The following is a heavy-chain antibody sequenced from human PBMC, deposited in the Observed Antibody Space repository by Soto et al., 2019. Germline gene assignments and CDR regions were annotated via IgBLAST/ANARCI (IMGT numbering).Heavy chain of an antibody. CDR3: AKDAVGSHFCYDMDV. J-gene: IGHJ6*03. D-gene: IGHD3-10*01. CDR2: ISWPSANI. Sequence: DVQLVESGGGLVQPGRSLRLSCAASGFAFHDYAMHWVRQAPGKGLEWVAGISWPSANIAYEDSVKGRFTRSRDNGKNSIYLLKQSLSSENTAFYYCAKDAVGSHFCYDMDVWGKGTAVTVSS. CDR1: GFAFHDYA. V-gene: IGHV3-9*01.